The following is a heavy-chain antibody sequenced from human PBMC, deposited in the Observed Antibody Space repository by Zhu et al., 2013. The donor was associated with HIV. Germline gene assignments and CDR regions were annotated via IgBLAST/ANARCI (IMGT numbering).Heavy chain of an antibody. V-gene: IGHV1-69*06. J-gene: IGHJ4*02. CDR3: ARDLHYYDSSGY. CDR1: GGTLGNFA. CDR2: IIPLFGTT. Sequence: QEQLVQSGTEVKKPGSSVRVSCKASGGTLGNFAISWVRQAPGEGLEWMGRIIPLFGTTNYAQTFQARVRFTADRSTSTAYMELSGLTFVDTAVYYCARDLHYYDSSGYWGQGTLVTVSS. D-gene: IGHD3-22*01.